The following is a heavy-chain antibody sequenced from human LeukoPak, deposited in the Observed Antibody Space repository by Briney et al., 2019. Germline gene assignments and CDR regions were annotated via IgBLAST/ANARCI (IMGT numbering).Heavy chain of an antibody. CDR3: ARLAAALGEAFDI. V-gene: IGHV1-3*01. CDR2: INAGSGNT. Sequence: ASVKVSCKASGYTFTSYAMHWVRQAPGQRLEWMGWINAGSGNTKYSQKFQGRVTITRDTSASTAYMELSSLRSEDTAVYYCARLAAALGEAFDIWGQGTMVTVSS. J-gene: IGHJ3*02. D-gene: IGHD6-13*01. CDR1: GYTFTSYA.